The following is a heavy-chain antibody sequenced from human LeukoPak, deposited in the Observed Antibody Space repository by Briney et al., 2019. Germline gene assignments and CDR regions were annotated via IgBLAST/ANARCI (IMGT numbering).Heavy chain of an antibody. J-gene: IGHJ4*02. Sequence: SEALSLTCTVSGGSISSYYWSWIRQPPGKGLEWIGYIYYSGSTNYNPSLKSRVTMSVDTSKNQFSLKLSSVTAADTAVYYCASGMATITPFGYWDQGTLVTVSS. D-gene: IGHD5-24*01. CDR1: GGSISSYY. CDR2: IYYSGST. V-gene: IGHV4-59*01. CDR3: ASGMATITPFGY.